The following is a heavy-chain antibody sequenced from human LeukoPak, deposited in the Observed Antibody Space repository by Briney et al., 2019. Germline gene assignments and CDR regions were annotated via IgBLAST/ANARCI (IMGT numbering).Heavy chain of an antibody. CDR1: GGSISSSSYY. D-gene: IGHD6-19*01. Sequence: SETLSLTCTVSGGSISSSSYYWGWIRQPPGKGLEWIGSIYYSGSTNFNPSLKSRLITSVDKSKSQFSLKLTSVTAADTAVYYCARIAVAGYFDYWGQGTLVTVSS. CDR3: ARIAVAGYFDY. J-gene: IGHJ4*02. V-gene: IGHV4-39*07. CDR2: IYYSGST.